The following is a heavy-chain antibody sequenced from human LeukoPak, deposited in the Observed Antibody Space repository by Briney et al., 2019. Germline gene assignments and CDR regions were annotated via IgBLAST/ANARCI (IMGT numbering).Heavy chain of an antibody. V-gene: IGHV4-4*07. CDR3: ARGGKATVVTM. Sequence: SETLSLTCTVSGGSINSYYWSWIRQPAGKGLEWIGRIYSSGSTNYNPSLKSRVSMPVDTSKNQFSLKLTSETAADTAVYYCARGGKATVVTMWGQGILVTVSS. D-gene: IGHD4-23*01. CDR2: IYSSGST. J-gene: IGHJ4*02. CDR1: GGSINSYY.